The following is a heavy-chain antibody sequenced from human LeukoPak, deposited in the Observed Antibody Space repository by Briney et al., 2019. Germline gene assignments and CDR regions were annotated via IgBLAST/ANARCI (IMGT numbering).Heavy chain of an antibody. Sequence: GGSLRLSCAASGFTFNNYAMSWIRQAPGKGLEGGSYISSSGSTIYYADSVKGRFTISRDNAKNSLYLQMNSLRAEDTAVYYCARDDYSYCGGDCYVDYWGQGTLVTVSS. J-gene: IGHJ4*02. CDR3: ARDDYSYCGGDCYVDY. D-gene: IGHD2-21*02. CDR2: ISSSGSTI. CDR1: GFTFNNYA. V-gene: IGHV3-11*01.